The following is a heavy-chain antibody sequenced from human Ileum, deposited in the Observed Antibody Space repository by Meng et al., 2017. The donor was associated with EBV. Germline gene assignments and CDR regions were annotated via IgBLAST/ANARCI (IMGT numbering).Heavy chain of an antibody. CDR1: GYSISSTNW. V-gene: IGHV4-28*01. J-gene: IGHJ4*02. CDR3: ARNVPGTSAYYD. Sequence: VQLQEPGPGLLRPSDTLSLTCPVSGYSISSTNWWGWIRQPPGKGLEWIGYIYYSGSTSSNPSLKSRVTMSVDTSKNQFSLNLNSVTAVDTAVYYCARNVPGTSAYYDWGQGTLVTVSS. D-gene: IGHD3-22*01. CDR2: IYYSGST.